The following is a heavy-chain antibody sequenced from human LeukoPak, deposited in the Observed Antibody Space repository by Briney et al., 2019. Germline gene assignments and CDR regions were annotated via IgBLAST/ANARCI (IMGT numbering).Heavy chain of an antibody. J-gene: IGHJ4*02. CDR3: AKGGTKGYNSASGFDY. Sequence: PGGSLRLSYAASGFTFSSYGMHWVRQAPGKGLEWVAFIRHDGSNKYYVDSVKGRFTISRDNSKNTLYLQMNSLRAEDTAVYYCAKGGTKGYNSASGFDYWGQGTLVTVSS. V-gene: IGHV3-30*02. CDR1: GFTFSSYG. D-gene: IGHD6-6*01. CDR2: IRHDGSNK.